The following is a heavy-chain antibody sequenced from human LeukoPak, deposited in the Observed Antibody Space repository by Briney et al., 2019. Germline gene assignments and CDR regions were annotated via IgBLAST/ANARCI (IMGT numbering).Heavy chain of an antibody. CDR3: ARSTGWFDP. CDR2: IYPGDSDT. Sequence: GNSLKISCKGSGDTFTNHWIAWVRQMPGKGLEWMGIIYPGDSDTRYSPSFQGQVTISADKSISTAYLQWSSLKASDTAMYYCARSTGWFDPWGQGTLVTVSS. CDR1: GDTFTNHW. D-gene: IGHD4-11*01. V-gene: IGHV5-51*01. J-gene: IGHJ5*02.